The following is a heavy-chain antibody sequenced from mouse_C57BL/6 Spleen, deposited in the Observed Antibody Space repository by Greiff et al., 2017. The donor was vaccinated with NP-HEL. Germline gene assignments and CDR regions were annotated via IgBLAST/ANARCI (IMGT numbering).Heavy chain of an antibody. CDR1: GYTFTDYY. D-gene: IGHD2-4*01. V-gene: IGHV1-26*01. J-gene: IGHJ4*01. CDR2: INPNNGGT. CDR3: ARDEDYDRGFYAMDY. Sequence: EVQLQQSGPELVKPGASVKISCKASGYTFTDYYMNWVKQSHGKSLEWIGDINPNNGGTSYNQKFKGKATLTVDKSSSTAYMELRSLTSEDSAVYYCARDEDYDRGFYAMDYWGQGTSVTVSS.